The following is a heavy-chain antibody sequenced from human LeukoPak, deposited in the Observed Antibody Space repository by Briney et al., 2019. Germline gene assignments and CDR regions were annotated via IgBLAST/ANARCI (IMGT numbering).Heavy chain of an antibody. V-gene: IGHV4-39*07. CDR2: IYYSGST. Sequence: SETLSLTCTVSGGSISSSSYYWGWIRQPPGKGLEWIGSIYYSGSTYYNPSLKSRVTISVDTSKNQFSLKLSSVTAADTAVYYCASRMTAFDYWGQGTPVTVSS. D-gene: IGHD2-21*02. CDR3: ASRMTAFDY. J-gene: IGHJ4*02. CDR1: GGSISSSSYY.